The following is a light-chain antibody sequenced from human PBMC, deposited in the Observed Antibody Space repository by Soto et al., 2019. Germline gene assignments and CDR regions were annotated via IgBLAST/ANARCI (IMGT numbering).Light chain of an antibody. Sequence: EIVLTQSPGTLSLSPGERATLSCRASQTVSGSYVAWYQQKPGHTPRLLIYGASSRATGIPDRFSGSGSGTDFTLTISRLEPEDFAVYHCQQYSNSPLTFGGGTKVEIK. CDR2: GAS. V-gene: IGKV3-20*01. CDR1: QTVSGSY. J-gene: IGKJ4*01. CDR3: QQYSNSPLT.